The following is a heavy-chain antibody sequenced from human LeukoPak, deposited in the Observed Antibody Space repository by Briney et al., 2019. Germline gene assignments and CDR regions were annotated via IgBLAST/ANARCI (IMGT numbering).Heavy chain of an antibody. CDR1: GGSISSGGYY. V-gene: IGHV4-31*03. CDR2: IYYSGST. J-gene: IGHJ4*02. Sequence: PSETLSLTCTVSGGSISSGGYYWSWIRQHPGKGLERIGYIYYSGSTYYNPSLKSRVTISVDTSKNQFSLKLSSVTAADTAVYYCARNRSGYFVYWGQGTLVTVSS. D-gene: IGHD3-3*01. CDR3: ARNRSGYFVY.